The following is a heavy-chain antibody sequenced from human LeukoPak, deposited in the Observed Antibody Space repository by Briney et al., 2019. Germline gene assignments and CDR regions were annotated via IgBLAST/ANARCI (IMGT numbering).Heavy chain of an antibody. V-gene: IGHV4-39*01. CDR2: IYYSGST. D-gene: IGHD2-2*01. CDR1: GGSISSSSYY. Sequence: SETLSLTCTVSGGSISSSSYYWGWIRQPPGKGLEWIGSIYYSGSTYYNPSLKSRVTISVDTSKNQFSLKLSSVTAADTAVYYCARVRGRYCSSTSCSKRSDALDIWGQGTMVTVSS. J-gene: IGHJ3*02. CDR3: ARVRGRYCSSTSCSKRSDALDI.